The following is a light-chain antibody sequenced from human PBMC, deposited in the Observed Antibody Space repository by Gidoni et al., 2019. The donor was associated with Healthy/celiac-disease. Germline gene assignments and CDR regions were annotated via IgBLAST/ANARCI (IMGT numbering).Light chain of an antibody. CDR1: QSISSY. CDR2: AAS. CDR3: QQSYSTPLT. J-gene: IGKJ5*01. V-gene: IGKV1-39*01. Sequence: DIQMTQSPSSLSASVGDRVTITCRASQSISSYLNWYQQKPGKAPKLLIYAASSLQSGVPSRFSGSGSGTDFTLTISSLQPEDFATYYCQQSYSTPLTFXQXTRLEIK.